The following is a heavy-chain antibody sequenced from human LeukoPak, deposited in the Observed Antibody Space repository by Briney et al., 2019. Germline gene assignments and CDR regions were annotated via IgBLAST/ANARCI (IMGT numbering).Heavy chain of an antibody. CDR2: IYSGGST. V-gene: IGHV3-53*01. Sequence: GGSLRLSCAASGFTVSSNYMSWVRQAPGKGLEWVSVIYSGGSTYYADSVKGRFTISRDNSKNTLYLQMNSLRAEDTAVYYYARDRCSSTSCYDDYYYYGMDVWGQGTTVTVSS. CDR3: ARDRCSSTSCYDDYYYYGMDV. D-gene: IGHD2-2*01. J-gene: IGHJ6*02. CDR1: GFTVSSNY.